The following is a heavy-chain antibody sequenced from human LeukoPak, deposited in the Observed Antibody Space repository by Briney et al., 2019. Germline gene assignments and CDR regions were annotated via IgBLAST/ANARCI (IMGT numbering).Heavy chain of an antibody. CDR1: GGSISSSSYY. Sequence: SETLSLTCTVSGGSISSSSYYWGWIRQPPGKGREWIGSIYYSGSTYYNPSLKSRVTISVDTPKNQFSLKLSSVTAADTAVYYCARHDYGGHYFDYWGQGTLVTVSS. CDR2: IYYSGST. CDR3: ARHDYGGHYFDY. J-gene: IGHJ4*02. V-gene: IGHV4-39*01. D-gene: IGHD4-23*01.